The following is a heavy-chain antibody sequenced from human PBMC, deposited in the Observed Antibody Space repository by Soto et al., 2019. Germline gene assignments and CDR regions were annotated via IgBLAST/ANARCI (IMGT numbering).Heavy chain of an antibody. CDR3: AGGLGGWPDY. J-gene: IGHJ4*02. V-gene: IGHV1-3*01. CDR1: GYTFTSYA. D-gene: IGHD2-15*01. Sequence: QVQLVQSGAEVKKPGASVKVSCKASGYTFTSYAMHWVRQAPGQRLEWMGWINAGNGNTKYSQKFQGRVTITRDTSANTAYIELRSLSSADTYVYHCAGGLGGWPDYWGQGTLVTVSS. CDR2: INAGNGNT.